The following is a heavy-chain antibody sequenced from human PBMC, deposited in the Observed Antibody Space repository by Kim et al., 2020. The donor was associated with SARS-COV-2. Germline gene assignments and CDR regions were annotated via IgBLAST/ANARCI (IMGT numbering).Heavy chain of an antibody. D-gene: IGHD4-17*01. J-gene: IGHJ5*02. CDR2: IYYSGST. CDR1: GGSISSSSYY. V-gene: IGHV4-39*01. Sequence: SETLSLTCTVSGGSISSSSYYWGWIRQPPGKGLEWIGSIYYSGSTYYNPSLKSRVTISVDTSKNQFSLKLSSVTAADTAVYYCARIAPTVTIFFIFDWFDPWGQGTLVTVSS. CDR3: ARIAPTVTIFFIFDWFDP.